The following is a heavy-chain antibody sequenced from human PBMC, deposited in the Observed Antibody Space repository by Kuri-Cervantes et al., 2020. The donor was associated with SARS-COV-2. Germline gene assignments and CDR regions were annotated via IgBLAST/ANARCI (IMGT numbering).Heavy chain of an antibody. Sequence: SETLSLTCTVSGGSISSYYWSWIRQHPGKGLEWIGYIYYSGSTYYNPSLKSLITISADTSKNQFSLNLSSVTAADTAVYYCARGYVIGGVDVWGQGTTVTVSS. CDR3: ARGYVIGGVDV. CDR2: IYYSGST. J-gene: IGHJ6*02. D-gene: IGHD3-16*01. V-gene: IGHV4-31*01. CDR1: GGSISSYY.